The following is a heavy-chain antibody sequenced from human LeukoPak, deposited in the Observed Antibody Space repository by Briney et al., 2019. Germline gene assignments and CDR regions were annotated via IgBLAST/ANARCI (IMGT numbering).Heavy chain of an antibody. CDR1: GFTFGDYA. J-gene: IGHJ4*02. Sequence: GGSLRLSCTASGFTFGDYAMSWFRQAPGKGLEWVGFIRSKAYGGTTEYAASVKGRFTISRDDSKSIAYLQMNSLKTEDTAVYYCTRAPYSYGLYYFDYWGQGTLVTVSS. D-gene: IGHD5-18*01. V-gene: IGHV3-49*03. CDR2: IRSKAYGGTT. CDR3: TRAPYSYGLYYFDY.